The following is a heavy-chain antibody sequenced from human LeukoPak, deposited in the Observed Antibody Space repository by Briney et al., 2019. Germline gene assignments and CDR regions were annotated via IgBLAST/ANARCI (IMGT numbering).Heavy chain of an antibody. CDR3: ARFADGLDSSGYYNFDY. CDR2: INPSGGST. CDR1: GYTFTSYY. J-gene: IGHJ4*02. V-gene: IGHV1-46*01. Sequence: GASVKVSCKASGYTFTSYYMHWVRQAPGQGLEWMGIINPSGGSTSYAQKFQGRVTMTRDTSTSTVYMELSSLRSEDTAVYYCARFADGLDSSGYYNFDYWGQGTLVTVSS. D-gene: IGHD3-22*01.